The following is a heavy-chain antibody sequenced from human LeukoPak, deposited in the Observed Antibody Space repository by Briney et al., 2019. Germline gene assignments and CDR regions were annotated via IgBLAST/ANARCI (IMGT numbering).Heavy chain of an antibody. D-gene: IGHD6-13*01. CDR2: INPNSGGT. V-gene: IGHV1-2*02. CDR1: GYTFTGYF. Sequence: ASVKVSCKASGYTFTGYFMHWVRQSPGQGPEWMGWINPNSGGTNYAQKFQGRVTMTRDTSINTTYMELSRLKSDDTAVYYCARDVRRNNSSHIDCWGQGALVTVSS. CDR3: ARDVRRNNSSHIDC. J-gene: IGHJ4*02.